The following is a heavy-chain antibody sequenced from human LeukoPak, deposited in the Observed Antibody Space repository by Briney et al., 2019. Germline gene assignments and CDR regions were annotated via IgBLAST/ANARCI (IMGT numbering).Heavy chain of an antibody. CDR3: ARSPEYCSSTSCPFDY. J-gene: IGHJ4*02. CDR1: GFTVSSNY. V-gene: IGHV3-53*01. Sequence: GGSLRLSCAASGFTVSSNYMSWVRQAPGKGLEWVSVIYSGGSTYYADSVKGRFTISRDNSKNTLYLQMNSLRAEDTAVYYCARSPEYCSSTSCPFDYWGQGTLVTVSS. CDR2: IYSGGST. D-gene: IGHD2-2*01.